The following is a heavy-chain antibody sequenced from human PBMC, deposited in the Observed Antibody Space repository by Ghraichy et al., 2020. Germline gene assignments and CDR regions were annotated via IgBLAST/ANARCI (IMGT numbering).Heavy chain of an antibody. D-gene: IGHD3-10*01. CDR1: GFTFSSYS. CDR2: ISSSSSYI. CDR3: ARDPTLYGSGSHYDY. Sequence: GGSLRLSCAASGFTFSSYSMNWVRQAPGKGLEWVSSISSSSSYIYYADSVKGRFTISRDNAKNSLYLQMNSLRAEDTAVYYCARDPTLYGSGSHYDYWGQGTLVTVSS. J-gene: IGHJ4*02. V-gene: IGHV3-21*01.